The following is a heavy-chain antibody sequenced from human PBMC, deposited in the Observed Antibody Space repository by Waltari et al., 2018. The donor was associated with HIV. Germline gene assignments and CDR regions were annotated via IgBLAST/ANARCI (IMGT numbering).Heavy chain of an antibody. CDR1: GYTFTSYW. J-gene: IGHJ2*01. CDR2: ISPGDSDI. D-gene: IGHD3-22*01. V-gene: IGHV5-51*03. Sequence: EVQLVQSGAEVKKPGESLKISCKGYGYTFTSYWIGWVRQMPGKGLEWMGVISPGDSDIRYSPSFQGQVSISADKSISTAYLQWSSLKASDTAMYYCATRYYYDSSGWYFDLWGRGTLVTVSS. CDR3: ATRYYYDSSGWYFDL.